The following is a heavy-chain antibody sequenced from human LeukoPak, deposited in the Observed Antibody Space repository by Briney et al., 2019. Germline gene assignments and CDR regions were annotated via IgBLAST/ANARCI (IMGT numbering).Heavy chain of an antibody. D-gene: IGHD3-9*01. Sequence: ASVKVSCKASGYTFISHGISWVRQAPGQGLEWMGWISAYNGNTNYSQKLQGRVTMTRCTSTSTAYMDLRSLRSDDTAVYYCARVDTGYDILTGYPDYYYMHFWDKGTTVTFSS. CDR3: ARVDTGYDILTGYPDYYYMHF. V-gene: IGHV1-18*01. CDR1: GYTFISHG. J-gene: IGHJ6*03. CDR2: ISAYNGNT.